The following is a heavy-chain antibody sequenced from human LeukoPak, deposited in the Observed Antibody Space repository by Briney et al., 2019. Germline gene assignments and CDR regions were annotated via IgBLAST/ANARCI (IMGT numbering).Heavy chain of an antibody. CDR2: IKQDGSEK. D-gene: IGHD5-24*01. J-gene: IGHJ2*01. CDR3: AREQMATMSWYFDL. CDR1: GFTFSSYW. V-gene: IGHV3-7*01. Sequence: GGSLRLSCAASGFTFSSYWMSWVRQAPGKGLGWVANIKQDGSEKYYVDSVKGRFTISRDNAKNSLYLQMNSLRAEDTAVYYCAREQMATMSWYFDLWGRGTLVTVSS.